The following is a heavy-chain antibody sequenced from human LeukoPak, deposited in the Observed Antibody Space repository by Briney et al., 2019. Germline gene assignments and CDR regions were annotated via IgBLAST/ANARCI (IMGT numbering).Heavy chain of an antibody. CDR1: GYTFTSYA. CDR2: INAGNGNT. J-gene: IGHJ6*02. CDR3: AREYDFWSGFIPGPFYYGMDV. Sequence: ASVTVSCKASGYTFTSYAMHWVRQAPGQRLEWMGWINAGNGNTKYSQKFQGRVTITRDTSASTAYMELSSLRSEDTAVYYCAREYDFWSGFIPGPFYYGMDVWGQGTTVTVSS. V-gene: IGHV1-3*01. D-gene: IGHD3-3*01.